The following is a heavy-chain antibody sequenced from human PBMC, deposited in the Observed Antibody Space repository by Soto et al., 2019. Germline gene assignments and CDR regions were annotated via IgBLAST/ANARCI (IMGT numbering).Heavy chain of an antibody. CDR3: ASRKSSPYFDY. CDR2: IYYSGST. V-gene: IGHV4-30-4*01. CDR1: GGSISSGGYY. Sequence: SETLSLTCTVSGGSISSGGYYWSWIRQPPGKGLEWIGYIYYSGSTYYNPSLKSRVTISVDTSKNQFSLKLSSVTAADTAVYYCASRKSSPYFDYWGQGTLVTVSS. D-gene: IGHD3-10*01. J-gene: IGHJ4*02.